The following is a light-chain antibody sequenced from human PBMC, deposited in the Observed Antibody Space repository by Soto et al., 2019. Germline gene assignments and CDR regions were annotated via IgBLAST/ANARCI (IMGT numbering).Light chain of an antibody. Sequence: ETPMTQSPSSPSASVGDRVTITCRASQTISNWLAWYQQKPGKAPKVLIFDASTLDGGVPSRFSGRRSGTDFTLTISSLQPSDLATYYCQQYNTYPRTFGGGTKGDSK. V-gene: IGKV1-5*01. CDR3: QQYNTYPRT. CDR1: QTISNW. J-gene: IGKJ4*01. CDR2: DAS.